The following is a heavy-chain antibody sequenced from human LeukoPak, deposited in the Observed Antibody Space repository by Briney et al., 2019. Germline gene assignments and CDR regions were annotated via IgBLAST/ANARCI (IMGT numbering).Heavy chain of an antibody. CDR3: ARLQGDYYYGMDV. CDR1: GGSISSYY. V-gene: IGHV4-59*01. CDR2: IYYSGST. J-gene: IGHJ6*02. Sequence: PSETLSLTCTVSGGSISSYYWSWIRQPPGKGLEWIGYIYYSGSTNYNPALKSRVTISVDTSKNQFSLKLSSVTAADTAVYYCARLQGDYYYGMDVWGQGTTVTVSS.